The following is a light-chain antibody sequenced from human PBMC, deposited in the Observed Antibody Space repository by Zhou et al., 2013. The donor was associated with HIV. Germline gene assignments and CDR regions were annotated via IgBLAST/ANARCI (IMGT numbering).Light chain of an antibody. V-gene: IGKV1-9*01. Sequence: IQLTQSPYLMSAYVGDRVTITCRASEDINNHLAWYQQKPGKAPSLLIYTASTLQSGVPSRFSGSGSGTKFTLTISSLQPEDFATYYCQQLNSYPRTFGQG. CDR2: TAS. J-gene: IGKJ1*01. CDR1: EDINNH. CDR3: QQLNSYPRT.